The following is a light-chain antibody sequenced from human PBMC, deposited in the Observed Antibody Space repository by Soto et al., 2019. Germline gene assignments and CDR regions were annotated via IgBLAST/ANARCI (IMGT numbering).Light chain of an antibody. V-gene: IGKV1-9*01. CDR1: QGSRSY. Sequence: DIQLTQSPSFLSASVGDRVTITCRASQGSRSYLAWYQQKPGKAPKLLISAASTLQSGVPSRFSGSGSGTEFTLTINSLQPEDFATYYCQQLNAYPITIGQGTRLDIK. CDR2: AAS. CDR3: QQLNAYPIT. J-gene: IGKJ5*01.